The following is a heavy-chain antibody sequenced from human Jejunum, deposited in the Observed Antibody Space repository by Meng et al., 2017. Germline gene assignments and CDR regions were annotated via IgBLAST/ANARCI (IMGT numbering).Heavy chain of an antibody. Sequence: GGGSEPPRGFLGLSCAATACTLSYYGLHCVRKGPGKVLEWVSVIFRGGNSYSADSVKGRITISRDGSKFTLYLPLTSLRAEDTAVYYCARDCVSVDDWGQGTLVTVSS. J-gene: IGHJ4*02. CDR2: IFRGGNS. CDR3: ARDCVSVDD. CDR1: ACTLSYYG. V-gene: IGHV3-53*01. D-gene: IGHD5-12*01.